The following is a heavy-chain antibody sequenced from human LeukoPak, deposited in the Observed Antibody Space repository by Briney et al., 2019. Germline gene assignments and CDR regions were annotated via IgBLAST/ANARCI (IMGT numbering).Heavy chain of an antibody. J-gene: IGHJ4*02. V-gene: IGHV3-30-3*01. CDR3: ASGPYTL. D-gene: IGHD2-2*02. CDR2: ISYDGSNK. Sequence: GGSLRLSCAASGFTFSSYAMHWVRQAPGKGLEWVAVISYDGSNKYYVDSVKGRFTISRDNSKNTLYLQMNSLRAEDTAVYYCASGPYTLWGQGTLVTVSS. CDR1: GFTFSSYA.